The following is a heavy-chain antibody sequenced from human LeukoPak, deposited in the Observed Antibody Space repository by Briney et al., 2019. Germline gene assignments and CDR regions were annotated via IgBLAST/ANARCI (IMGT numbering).Heavy chain of an antibody. CDR1: GYTFTGYY. CDR3: ASLTDIVVVPAAHGGVYYFDY. Sequence: ASVKVSCKASGYTFTGYYMHWVRQAPGQGLEWMGWINPNSGGTNYAQKFQGRVTMTRDTYISTAYMELSRLRSDDTAVYYCASLTDIVVVPAAHGGVYYFDYWGQGTLVTVSS. D-gene: IGHD2-2*01. J-gene: IGHJ4*02. CDR2: INPNSGGT. V-gene: IGHV1-2*02.